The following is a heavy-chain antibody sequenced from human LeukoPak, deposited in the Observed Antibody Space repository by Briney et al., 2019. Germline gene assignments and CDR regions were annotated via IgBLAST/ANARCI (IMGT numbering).Heavy chain of an antibody. J-gene: IGHJ4*02. V-gene: IGHV3-7*03. CDR1: GFSFSDHY. CDR2: IRQDGDTK. Sequence: GGSLRLSCVASGFSFSDHYMDWVRQAPGKGLEWAANIRQDGDTKYYVDSVKGRFTISRDNAMNSLYLQMNSLRAEDTAIYYCARSLPYGTTWYGRSDFWGQGTLVTVSS. D-gene: IGHD6-13*01. CDR3: ARSLPYGTTWYGRSDF.